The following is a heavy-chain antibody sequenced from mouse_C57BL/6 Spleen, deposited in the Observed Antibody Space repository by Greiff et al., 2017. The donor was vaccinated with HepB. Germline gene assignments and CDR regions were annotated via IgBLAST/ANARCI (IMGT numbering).Heavy chain of an antibody. V-gene: IGHV10-1*01. CDR2: IRSKSNNYAT. J-gene: IGHJ2*01. CDR3: VRQGGNYGVGN. Sequence: EVQRVESGGGLVQPKGSLKLSCAASGFSFNTYAMNWVRQAPGKGLEWVARIRSKSNNYATYYADSVKDRFTISREDSESMLYLQMNNLKTEDTAMYYCVRQGGNYGVGNWGQGTTLTVSS. CDR1: GFSFNTYA. D-gene: IGHD2-1*01.